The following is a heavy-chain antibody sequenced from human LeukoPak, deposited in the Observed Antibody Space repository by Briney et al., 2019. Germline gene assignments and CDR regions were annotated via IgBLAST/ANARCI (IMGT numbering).Heavy chain of an antibody. CDR3: ARDQEAFDY. CDR2: IYPRDGST. V-gene: IGHV1-46*01. J-gene: IGHJ4*02. CDR1: GYSFTSNY. Sequence: VASVKVSCKASGYSFTSNYIHWVRQAPGQGLEWMGMIYPRDGSTSYAQEFQGRVTVTRDTSTSTVHMELSGLRSEDTAVYYCARDQEAFDYWGQGTLVTVSS.